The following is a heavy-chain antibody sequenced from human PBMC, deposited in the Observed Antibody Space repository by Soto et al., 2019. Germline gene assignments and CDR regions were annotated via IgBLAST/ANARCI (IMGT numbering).Heavy chain of an antibody. CDR2: INAGNGNT. Sequence: GASVKVSCKASGYTFTSYAMHWVRQAPGQRLEWMGWINAGNGNTKYSQKFQGRVTITRDTSASTAYMELSSLRSEDTAVYYCARIFSSSWYSAPDFDYRGQGTLVTAPQ. CDR1: GYTFTSYA. V-gene: IGHV1-3*01. CDR3: ARIFSSSWYSAPDFDY. J-gene: IGHJ4*02. D-gene: IGHD6-13*01.